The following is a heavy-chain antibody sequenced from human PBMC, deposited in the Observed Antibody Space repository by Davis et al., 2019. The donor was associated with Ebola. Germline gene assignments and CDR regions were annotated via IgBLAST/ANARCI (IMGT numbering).Heavy chain of an antibody. CDR3: AKDSAPGYSYGLFDY. V-gene: IGHV3-48*03. Sequence: PGGSLRLSCAASGFTFSSYEMNWVRQAPGKGLEWVSYISSSGSTIYYADSVKGRFTISRDNAKNSLYLQMNSLRAEDMALYYCAKDSAPGYSYGLFDYWGQGTLVTVSS. CDR1: GFTFSSYE. D-gene: IGHD5-18*01. CDR2: ISSSGSTI. J-gene: IGHJ4*02.